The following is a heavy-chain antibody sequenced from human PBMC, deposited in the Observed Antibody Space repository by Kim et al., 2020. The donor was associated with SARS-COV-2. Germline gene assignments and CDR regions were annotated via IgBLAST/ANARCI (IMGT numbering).Heavy chain of an antibody. CDR3: TTDERATFWLGESPLFDY. CDR1: GFTFSNAC. D-gene: IGHD3-10*01. J-gene: IGHJ4*02. V-gene: IGHV3-15*01. CDR2: IKSKTGGGTT. Sequence: GGSLRLSCAASGFTFSNACMSWVRQAPGKGLEWVGRIKSKTGGGTTDYAAPVKGRVTISRADTKNTLYLQMKSLKTEDTTVYYCTTDERATFWLGESPLFDYWGQGTLGTVSS.